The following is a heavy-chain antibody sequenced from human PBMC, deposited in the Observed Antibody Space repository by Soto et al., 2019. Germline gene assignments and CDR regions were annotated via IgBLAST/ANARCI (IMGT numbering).Heavy chain of an antibody. Sequence: EVQLVESGGGLVQPGGSLRLSCAASGFTVSTKYMSWVRQAPGKGLEWVSVIYSGGSTFYADSVRGRFTISRDNSKNTVNLQMNSLSDEDTAVYYCARDPWAADYWGQGTLVTVSS. CDR3: ARDPWAADY. CDR1: GFTVSTKY. D-gene: IGHD3-16*01. CDR2: IYSGGST. V-gene: IGHV3-66*01. J-gene: IGHJ4*02.